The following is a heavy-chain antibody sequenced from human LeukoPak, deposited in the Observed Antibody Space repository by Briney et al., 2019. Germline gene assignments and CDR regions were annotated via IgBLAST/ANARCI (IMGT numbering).Heavy chain of an antibody. CDR1: GFTFSDYY. Sequence: GGSLRLSCAASGFTFSDYYLSWIRQAPGKGLEWVSYITSISATIYYRDSVKGRFTNSRDNAKKSLYLQMNSLRAEDTAVYYCGTGLLDYWGPGTLVPVSS. J-gene: IGHJ4*02. V-gene: IGHV3-11*04. CDR2: ITSISATI. CDR3: GTGLLDY. D-gene: IGHD5/OR15-5a*01.